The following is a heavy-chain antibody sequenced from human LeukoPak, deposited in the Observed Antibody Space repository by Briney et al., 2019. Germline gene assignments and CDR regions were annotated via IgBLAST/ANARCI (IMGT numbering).Heavy chain of an antibody. D-gene: IGHD6-19*01. CDR3: AGDTHSSSWYDH. CDR2: IYSDGNT. V-gene: IGHV3-53*01. CDR1: GFTVSSIY. Sequence: GGSLRLSCAVSGFTVSSIYMTWVRQAPGKGLEWVSSIYSDGNTYYADSVKGRFTLSRDSSRNTLYLQMNDLRVEDTAVYYCAGDTHSSSWYDHWGQGTLVTVSS. J-gene: IGHJ5*02.